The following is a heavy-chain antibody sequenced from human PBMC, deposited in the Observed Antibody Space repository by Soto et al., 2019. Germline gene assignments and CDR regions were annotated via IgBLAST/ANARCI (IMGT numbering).Heavy chain of an antibody. Sequence: ASVKVSCKASGGTFSSYAISWVRQAPGQGLEWMGGIIPIFGTANYAQKFQGRVTITADRSTSTAYMELSSLRSEDTAVYYCARDPHPASLYYYDSSGYCMGYWGRGTLVTVSS. CDR1: GGTFSSYA. CDR2: IIPIFGTA. CDR3: ARDPHPASLYYYDSSGYCMGY. D-gene: IGHD3-22*01. V-gene: IGHV1-69*06. J-gene: IGHJ4*02.